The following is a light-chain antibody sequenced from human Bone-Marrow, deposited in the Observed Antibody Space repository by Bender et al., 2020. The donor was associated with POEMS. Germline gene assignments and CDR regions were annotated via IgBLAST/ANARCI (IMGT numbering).Light chain of an antibody. Sequence: QSALTQPASVSGSPGQSITISCTGTSSDVGGYDLVSWYQQHTGKAPKLMIYEGSKRPSGVSDRFSGSKSGNTASLTISGLQAEDDADYYCCSYAGTSTPVLFGRGTKLTVL. CDR2: EGS. CDR3: CSYAGTSTPVL. CDR1: SSDVGGYDL. V-gene: IGLV2-23*01. J-gene: IGLJ2*01.